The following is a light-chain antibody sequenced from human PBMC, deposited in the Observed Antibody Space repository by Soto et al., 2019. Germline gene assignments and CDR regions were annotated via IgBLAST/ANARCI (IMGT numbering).Light chain of an antibody. J-gene: IGKJ2*01. CDR3: LSYDSYSYT. Sequence: DIQMTQSPSTLSASVGDRVTITCRASQNINNGLAWYQQKPGRAPNLLIYKASILESGVPSRFSGSGSGTEFTLTISSLQPEDFATYFCLSYDSYSYTFGQGTELEIK. CDR2: KAS. CDR1: QNINNG. V-gene: IGKV1-5*03.